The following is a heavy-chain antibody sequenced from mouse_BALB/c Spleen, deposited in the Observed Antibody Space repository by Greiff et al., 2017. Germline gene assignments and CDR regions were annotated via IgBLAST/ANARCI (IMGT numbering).Heavy chain of an antibody. D-gene: IGHD2-10*02. CDR3: TPRYGNYGAY. J-gene: IGHJ3*01. CDR2: IDPETGGT. V-gene: IGHV1-15*01. CDR1: GYTFTDYE. Sequence: VQLQQSGAELVRPGASVTLSCKASGYTFTDYEMHWVKQTPVHGLEWIGAIDPETGGTAYNQKFKGKATLTADKSSSTAYMELRSLTSEDSAVYYCTPRYGNYGAYWGQGTLVTVSA.